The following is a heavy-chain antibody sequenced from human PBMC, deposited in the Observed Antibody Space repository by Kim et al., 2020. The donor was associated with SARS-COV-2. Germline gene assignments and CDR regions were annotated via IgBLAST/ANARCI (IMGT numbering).Heavy chain of an antibody. Sequence: SETLSLTCTVSGGSISSSSYYWGWIRQPPGKGLEWIGSIYYSGSTYYNPSLKSRVTISVDTSKNQFSLKLSSVTAADTAVYYCARHADQYSSGWLNWFDPCGQGTLVTVSS. CDR1: GGSISSSSYY. CDR3: ARHADQYSSGWLNWFDP. V-gene: IGHV4-39*01. J-gene: IGHJ5*02. CDR2: IYYSGST. D-gene: IGHD6-19*01.